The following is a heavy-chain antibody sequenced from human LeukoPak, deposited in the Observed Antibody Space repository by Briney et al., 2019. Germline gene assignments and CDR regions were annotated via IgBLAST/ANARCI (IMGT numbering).Heavy chain of an antibody. D-gene: IGHD2-2*01. CDR3: AKVEARGYCSSTSCGLDYYYYYYGMDV. J-gene: IGHJ6*04. CDR1: GFTFSSYG. Sequence: WGSLRLSCAASGFTFSSYGMHWVRQAPGKGLEWVAVISYDGSNKYYADSVKGRFTISRDNSKNTLYLQMNSLRAEDTAVYYCAKVEARGYCSSTSCGLDYYYYYYGMDVWGKGTTVTVSS. V-gene: IGHV3-30*18. CDR2: ISYDGSNK.